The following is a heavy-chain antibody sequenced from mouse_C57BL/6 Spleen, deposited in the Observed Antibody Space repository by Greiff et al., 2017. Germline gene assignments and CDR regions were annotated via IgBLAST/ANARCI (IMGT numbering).Heavy chain of an antibody. CDR2: INYDGSST. CDR3: ARDLPRRVDY. D-gene: IGHD2-12*01. V-gene: IGHV5-16*01. Sequence: EVQRVESEGGLVQPGSSMKLSCTASGFTFSDYYMAWVRQVPEKGLEWVANINYDGSSTYYLDSLKSRFIISRDNAKNILYLQMSSLKSEDTATYYCARDLPRRVDYWGQGTTLTVSS. J-gene: IGHJ2*01. CDR1: GFTFSDYY.